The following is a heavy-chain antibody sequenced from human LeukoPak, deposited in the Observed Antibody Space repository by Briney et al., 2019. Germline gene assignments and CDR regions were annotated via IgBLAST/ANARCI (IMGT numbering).Heavy chain of an antibody. Sequence: GASVKVSCNASGYTFTGYYMHWVRQAPGQGLEWIGRINPNSGGTNYAQKFQGRVTMTRESSISTAYMEPSRLTSDDTAVYYCAREPQPPPGPRDYYSSAMDVWGQGTTVTVSS. D-gene: IGHD1-14*01. CDR2: INPNSGGT. CDR3: AREPQPPPGPRDYYSSAMDV. J-gene: IGHJ6*01. CDR1: GYTFTGYY. V-gene: IGHV1-2*06.